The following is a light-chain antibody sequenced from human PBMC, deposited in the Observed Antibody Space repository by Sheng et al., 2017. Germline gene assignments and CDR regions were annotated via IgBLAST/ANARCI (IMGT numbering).Light chain of an antibody. J-gene: IGKJ1*01. CDR2: AAS. CDR1: QSISSY. V-gene: IGKV1-17*01. Sequence: DIQMTQSPSSLSASVGDRVTITCRASQSISSYLCWYQQKPGKAPRLLLYAASTLQSGVPSRFSGSGSGTEFTLTISSLQPDDFATYYCQQYNSYWTFGLGTKVEIK. CDR3: QQYNSYWT.